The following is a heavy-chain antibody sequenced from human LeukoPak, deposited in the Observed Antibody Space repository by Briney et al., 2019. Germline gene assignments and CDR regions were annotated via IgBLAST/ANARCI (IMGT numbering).Heavy chain of an antibody. Sequence: PSETLSLTCTVSGGSISSGSYYWSWIRQPAGKGLEWIGRIYTSGSTNYNPSFKSRVTISVDTSKNQLSLKLSSVTAADTAVYYCARVERGSSPSYYYYYMDVWGKGTTVTVSS. D-gene: IGHD6-6*01. CDR2: IYTSGST. V-gene: IGHV4-61*02. J-gene: IGHJ6*03. CDR1: GGSISSGSYY. CDR3: ARVERGSSPSYYYYYMDV.